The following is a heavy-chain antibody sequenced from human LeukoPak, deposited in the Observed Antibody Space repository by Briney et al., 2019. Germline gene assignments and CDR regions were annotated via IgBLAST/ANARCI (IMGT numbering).Heavy chain of an antibody. Sequence: SETLSLTCTVSGGSISSYYWSWIRQPPGKGLEWIGYIYYSGSTNYNPSLKSRVTISVDTSKNQFSLKLSSVTAADTAVYYCASWRRDILTGYYRGWAFDIWGQGTMVTVSS. CDR1: GGSISSYY. CDR3: ASWRRDILTGYYRGWAFDI. V-gene: IGHV4-59*01. D-gene: IGHD3-9*01. CDR2: IYYSGST. J-gene: IGHJ3*02.